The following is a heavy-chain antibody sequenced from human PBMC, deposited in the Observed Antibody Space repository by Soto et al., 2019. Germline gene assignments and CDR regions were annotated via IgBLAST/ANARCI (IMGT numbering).Heavy chain of an antibody. J-gene: IGHJ3*01. V-gene: IGHV4-31*03. CDR3: ARFSDIGDKRDAFDV. CDR2: IYYSGAT. D-gene: IGHD4-17*01. CDR1: GDSIGSTINY. Sequence: QVQLQDSGPGLVRPSETLSLTCSVSGDSIGSTINYWSWIRLHPGKGLEYIGYIYYSGATYYSPSLESRVTISVDTSKHQFSLTPASGTAADTARYYCARFSDIGDKRDAFDVWCQGTMVTVSS.